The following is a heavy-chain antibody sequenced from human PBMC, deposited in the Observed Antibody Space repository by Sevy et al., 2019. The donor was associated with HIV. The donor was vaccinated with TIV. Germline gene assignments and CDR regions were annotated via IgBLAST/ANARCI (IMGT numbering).Heavy chain of an antibody. Sequence: GESLKISCKGSGYSFTSYWIGWVRQMPGKGLEWMGIIYPGDSDTRYSPSFQGQVTISADKSISTAYRQWSSLKASDTAMYYCARHPSGYFDWLSYFDYWGQGTLVTVSS. D-gene: IGHD3-9*01. CDR2: IYPGDSDT. CDR3: ARHPSGYFDWLSYFDY. V-gene: IGHV5-51*01. J-gene: IGHJ4*02. CDR1: GYSFTSYW.